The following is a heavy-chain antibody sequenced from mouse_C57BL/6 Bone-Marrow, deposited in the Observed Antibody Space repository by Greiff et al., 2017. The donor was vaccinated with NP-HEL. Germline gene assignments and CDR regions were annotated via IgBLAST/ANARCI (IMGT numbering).Heavy chain of an antibody. CDR1: GFTFSSYG. Sequence: EVKLVESGGDLVKPGGSLKLSCAASGFTFSSYGMSWVRQTPDKRLEWVATISSGGSYTYYPDSVKGRFTISRDNAKNTLYLQMSSLKSEDTAMYYCARYDGYYVLDYWGQGTTLTGSS. V-gene: IGHV5-6*01. CDR2: ISSGGSYT. CDR3: ARYDGYYVLDY. J-gene: IGHJ2*01. D-gene: IGHD2-3*01.